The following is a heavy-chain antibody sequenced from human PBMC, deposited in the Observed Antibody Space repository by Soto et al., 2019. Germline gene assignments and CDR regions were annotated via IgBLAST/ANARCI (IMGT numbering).Heavy chain of an antibody. V-gene: IGHV3-20*04. CDR1: GFSFDDDG. CDR2: INWDGAST. Sequence: PGGSLRLSCAASGFSFDDDGMHWVRQVPGKGLEWVSGINWDGASTGYADSVKGRFTIARDNGQNSLSLQINSLRVEDTAVYYCVRELGLAYWGQGALVTVSS. CDR3: VRELGLAY. D-gene: IGHD7-27*01. J-gene: IGHJ4*02.